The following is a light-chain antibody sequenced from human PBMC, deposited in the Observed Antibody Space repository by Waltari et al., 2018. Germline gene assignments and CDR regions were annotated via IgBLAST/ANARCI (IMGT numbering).Light chain of an antibody. CDR3: LQHKDYPLS. CDR1: QGINIY. Sequence: DIQMTQSPSAMSASVGDRVTITCRASQGINIYLVWFQQKPGKGPKRRIYAASNLQSGVPSRFSGSGSGTEFTLTISSLQPEDFATYYCLQHKDYPLSFGGGTKVEIK. CDR2: AAS. V-gene: IGKV1-17*03. J-gene: IGKJ4*01.